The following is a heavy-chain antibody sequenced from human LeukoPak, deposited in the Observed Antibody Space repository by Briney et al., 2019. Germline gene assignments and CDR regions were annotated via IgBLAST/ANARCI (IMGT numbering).Heavy chain of an antibody. CDR1: GGSFSGYY. Sequence: SETLSLTCAVYGGSFSGYYWSWIHQPPGKGLEWIGEINHSGSTNYNPSLKSRVTISVDTSKNQFSLKLYSVTAADTAVYYCATQSTLGGVIGHFEYWGHGTLVTVSS. CDR2: INHSGST. V-gene: IGHV4-34*01. CDR3: ATQSTLGGVIGHFEY. J-gene: IGHJ4*01. D-gene: IGHD3-16*02.